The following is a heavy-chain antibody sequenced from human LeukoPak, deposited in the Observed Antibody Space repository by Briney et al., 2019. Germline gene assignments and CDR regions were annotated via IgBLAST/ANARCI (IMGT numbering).Heavy chain of an antibody. CDR3: ARLVGTASYYLDY. J-gene: IGHJ4*02. V-gene: IGHV4-39*01. CDR2: IYYSGST. Sequence: SETLSLTCTVSGGSISSSSYYWAWIRQPPGKGLEWIGSIYYSGSTYHNPPLKSRVTISVDTSKNQFSLKLSSVTAADTAVYYCARLVGTASYYLDYWGQGTLVTVSS. CDR1: GGSISSSSYY. D-gene: IGHD6-19*01.